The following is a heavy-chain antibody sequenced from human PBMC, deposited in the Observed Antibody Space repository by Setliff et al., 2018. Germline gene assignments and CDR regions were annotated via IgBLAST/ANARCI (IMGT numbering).Heavy chain of an antibody. D-gene: IGHD3-3*01. Sequence: SGPTLVNPTQTLTLTCTFSGFSLSTSGVGVGWIRQPPGKALEWLALIYWDERYSPSLKSRLTITKDTSKNQVVLTMTNMDPVDTATYYCAHGGDFWSGYWGGGPRKVGYYFDYWGQGTLVTVSS. CDR1: GFSLSTSGVG. J-gene: IGHJ4*02. CDR3: AHGGDFWSGYWGGGPRKVGYYFDY. V-gene: IGHV2-5*02. CDR2: IYWDE.